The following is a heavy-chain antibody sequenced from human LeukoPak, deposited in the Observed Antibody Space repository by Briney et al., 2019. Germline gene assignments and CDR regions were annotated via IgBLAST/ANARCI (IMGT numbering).Heavy chain of an antibody. CDR1: GLILGDHA. J-gene: IGHJ6*02. V-gene: IGHV3-49*04. Sequence: GGSLRLSCFASGLILGDHAMIWVRQAPGKGLEWVGFIRSKAYGGTTEYAASVEGRSTISRDDSRGIAYLQMNSLKTEDTAFYYCTRGPILLWIHNGMDVWGQGTTVTVSS. CDR2: IRSKAYGGTT. CDR3: TRGPILLWIHNGMDV. D-gene: IGHD2/OR15-2a*01.